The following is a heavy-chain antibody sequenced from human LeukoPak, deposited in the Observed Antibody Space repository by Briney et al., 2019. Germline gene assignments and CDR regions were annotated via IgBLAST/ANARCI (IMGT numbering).Heavy chain of an antibody. D-gene: IGHD3-22*01. CDR3: AKVLGYGDSSYWYFPL. J-gene: IGHJ2*01. CDR1: GFSFTSYA. Sequence: PGGSLRLTCAASGFSFTSYAMSWVRQAPEKGLEWVSAIRGSGGSTNYADSVRGRFTISRDNSKNTLYLQMNSLRAEDTAVYYCAKVLGYGDSSYWYFPLWGRGTLVTVSS. V-gene: IGHV3-23*01. CDR2: IRGSGGST.